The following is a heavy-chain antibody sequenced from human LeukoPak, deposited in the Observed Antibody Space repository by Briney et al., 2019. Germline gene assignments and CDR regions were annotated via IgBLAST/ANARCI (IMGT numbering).Heavy chain of an antibody. V-gene: IGHV3-43*02. CDR3: AKDAVAGTWLHY. J-gene: IGHJ4*02. D-gene: IGHD6-19*01. CDR2: IRGDGRTT. CDR1: GFTFGDYA. Sequence: GGSLRLSCAASGFTFGDYAMHWVRHAPGKGLEWVSLIRGDGRTTSYAGSVKGRFTISRDNSKNSLCLQMSSLRGEDTAMYYCAKDAVAGTWLHYWGQGTLVTVSS.